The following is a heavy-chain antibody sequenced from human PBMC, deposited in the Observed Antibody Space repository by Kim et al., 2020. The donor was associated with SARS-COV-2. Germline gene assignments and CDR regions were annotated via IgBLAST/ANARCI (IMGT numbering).Heavy chain of an antibody. CDR2: IYSGGSST. J-gene: IGHJ6*02. CDR1: GFTFSSYD. V-gene: IGHV3-23*03. Sequence: GGSLRLSCAASGFTFSSYDMSWVRQAPGKGLEWVSVIYSGGSSTYYADSVKGRFTISRDNSKNTLYLQMNSLKAEDTAVYYCAKHKFQTRGGMDVWGQGTTVTVSS. CDR3: AKHKFQTRGGMDV.